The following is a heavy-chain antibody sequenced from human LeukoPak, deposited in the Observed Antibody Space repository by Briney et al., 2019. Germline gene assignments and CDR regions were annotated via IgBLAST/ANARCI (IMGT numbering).Heavy chain of an antibody. CDR2: IYHSGST. V-gene: IGHV4-39*07. D-gene: IGHD5-12*01. Sequence: SETLSLICTVSGGSISSSIYYWGWIRQPPGKGLEWIGNIYHSGSTNYNPSLKSRVTMSVDTSKNQFSVKLSSVTAADTAVYYCARGSRWDSGYVDAFDIWGQGTMVTVSS. J-gene: IGHJ3*02. CDR3: ARGSRWDSGYVDAFDI. CDR1: GGSISSSIYY.